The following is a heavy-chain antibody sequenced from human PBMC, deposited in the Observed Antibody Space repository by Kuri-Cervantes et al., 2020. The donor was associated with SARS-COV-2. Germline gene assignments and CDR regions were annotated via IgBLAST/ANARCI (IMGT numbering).Heavy chain of an antibody. D-gene: IGHD6-6*01. J-gene: IGHJ4*02. CDR3: ARVRMVGSASVPYYFDY. Sequence: GESLKISCAASGLTLSSYGMHWVRQAPGEGREWVAVIWYGGSNKYYAASVKARFTISRANAKKSLYLKMNSLRAEDTAVYYCARVRMVGSASVPYYFDYWGQGTLVTVSS. V-gene: IGHV3-33*08. CDR1: GLTLSSYG. CDR2: IWYGGSNK.